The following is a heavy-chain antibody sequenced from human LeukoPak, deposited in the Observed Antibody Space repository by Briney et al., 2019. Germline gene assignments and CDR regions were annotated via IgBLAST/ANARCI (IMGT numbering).Heavy chain of an antibody. CDR2: ISAYTGST. V-gene: IGHV1-18*01. J-gene: IGHJ3*02. D-gene: IGHD1-26*01. CDR3: ARTVGATGAFDI. CDR1: GYTFINYG. Sequence: ASVKVSCKASGYTFINYGLTWVRQAPGQGFEWMGWISAYTGSTNYAQQLQGRVTMPTDPSTSTAYMDLRSLRSDDTAVYYCARTVGATGAFDIWGQGTMVIVSS.